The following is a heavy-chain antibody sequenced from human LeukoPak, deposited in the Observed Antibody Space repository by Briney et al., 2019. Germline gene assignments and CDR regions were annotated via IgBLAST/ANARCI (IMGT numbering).Heavy chain of an antibody. Sequence: SQTLSLTCTVSGGSINSGDYYWSWIRQHPGKGLEWIGYIHYSGSTYYNPSLKSRVTISIDTSKNQFSLKLSSVTAADTAVYFCASKDGSRYYFDYWGQGILVTVSS. CDR1: GGSINSGDYY. D-gene: IGHD3-10*01. J-gene: IGHJ4*02. CDR3: ASKDGSRYYFDY. CDR2: IHYSGST. V-gene: IGHV4-31*03.